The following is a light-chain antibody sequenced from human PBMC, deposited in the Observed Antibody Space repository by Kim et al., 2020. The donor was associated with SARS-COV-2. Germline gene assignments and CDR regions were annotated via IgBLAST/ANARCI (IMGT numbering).Light chain of an antibody. Sequence: LLPGERATLSGRASQGVSSYLAWYQQKPGQAPRLLIYDASNRDTGIPARFSGSGSGTDFTLTISSLEPEDFAVYYCQQRSNWPLTFGGGTKVDIK. CDR1: QGVSSY. CDR2: DAS. CDR3: QQRSNWPLT. V-gene: IGKV3-11*01. J-gene: IGKJ4*01.